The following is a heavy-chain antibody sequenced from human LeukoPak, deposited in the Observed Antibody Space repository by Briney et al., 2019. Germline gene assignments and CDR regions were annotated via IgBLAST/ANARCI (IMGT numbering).Heavy chain of an antibody. CDR2: INPSGGST. CDR1: GYTFTSYY. CDR3: ARGVHVGVLAAPDY. J-gene: IGHJ4*02. D-gene: IGHD2-15*01. Sequence: ASVKVSCKASGYTFTSYYMHWVRQAPGQGLEWMGIINPSGGSTSYAQKFQGRVTMTTDTSTNTVCMELSGLRSEDTAVYYCARGVHVGVLAAPDYWGQGTLVTVSS. V-gene: IGHV1-46*01.